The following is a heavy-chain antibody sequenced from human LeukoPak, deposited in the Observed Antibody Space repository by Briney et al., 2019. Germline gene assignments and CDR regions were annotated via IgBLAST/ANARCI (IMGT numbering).Heavy chain of an antibody. CDR2: IRYDGSNK. J-gene: IGHJ4*02. V-gene: IGHV3-30*02. D-gene: IGHD6-13*01. Sequence: PGGSLRLSCAASGFTFSSYGMHWVRQAPGKGLEWVAFIRYDGSNKYYADSVKGRFTISRDNSKNTLYLQMNSLRAEDTAVYYCAKGQSIAAAGFLDYWGQGTLVTVSS. CDR1: GFTFSSYG. CDR3: AKGQSIAAAGFLDY.